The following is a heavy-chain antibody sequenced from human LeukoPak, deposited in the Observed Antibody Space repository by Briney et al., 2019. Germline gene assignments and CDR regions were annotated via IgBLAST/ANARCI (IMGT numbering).Heavy chain of an antibody. J-gene: IGHJ4*02. CDR3: ARDLWSSYDSSGYLVDY. D-gene: IGHD3-22*01. CDR1: IFTFRNAW. CDR2: ISRSSSYI. V-gene: IGHV3-21*01. Sequence: GGSLRLSCVASIFTFRNAWMNCVRQAPGKGLEWVSSISRSSSYIYYADSVKGRFTVSRDNAKNSLYLQMNSLRGEDTAVYYCARDLWSSYDSSGYLVDYWGQGTLVTVSS.